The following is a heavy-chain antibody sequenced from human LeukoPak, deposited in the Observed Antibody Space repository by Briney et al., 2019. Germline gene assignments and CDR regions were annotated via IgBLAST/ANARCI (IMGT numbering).Heavy chain of an antibody. CDR2: INHSGST. V-gene: IGHV4-34*01. CDR3: ARGMAVSGTMTSGIDY. CDR1: GGSFSGYY. D-gene: IGHD6-19*01. Sequence: TSETLSLTCAVYGGSFSGYYWSWLRQPPGKELEWVGEINHSGSTNYNPSLKSRVTISVDTSKNQFSLKLSSVTAADTAVYYCARGMAVSGTMTSGIDYWGQGTLVTVSS. J-gene: IGHJ4*02.